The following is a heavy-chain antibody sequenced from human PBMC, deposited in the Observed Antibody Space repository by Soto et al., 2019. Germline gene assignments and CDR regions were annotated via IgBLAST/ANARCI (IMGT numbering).Heavy chain of an antibody. J-gene: IGHJ5*02. CDR3: ASTYSTSWYWFDP. CDR1: GFSLSNAGLG. CDR2: IFSNDEK. Sequence: QVTVKESGPVLVKPTETLTLTCTVSGFSLSNAGLGVSWIRQPPGKALEWLAHIFSNDEKSYSTSLKSRLTISDDXXKSQVVLTMTNMDPVDTATYYCASTYSTSWYWFDPWGQGTLVTVSS. V-gene: IGHV2-26*04. D-gene: IGHD6-13*01.